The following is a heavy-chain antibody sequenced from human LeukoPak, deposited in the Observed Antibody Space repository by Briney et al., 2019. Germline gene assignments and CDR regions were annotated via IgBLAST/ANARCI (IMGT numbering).Heavy chain of an antibody. D-gene: IGHD3-10*01. CDR2: ISSSGSTI. V-gene: IGHV3-11*04. Sequence: GGSLTLSCAASGFTFSDYYMSWIRQAPGKGLEWVSYISSSGSTIYYADSVKGRFTISRDNAKNSLYLQMNSLRAEDTAVYYCASGDVLLWFGESGGDYWGQGTLVTVSS. J-gene: IGHJ4*02. CDR3: ASGDVLLWFGESGGDY. CDR1: GFTFSDYY.